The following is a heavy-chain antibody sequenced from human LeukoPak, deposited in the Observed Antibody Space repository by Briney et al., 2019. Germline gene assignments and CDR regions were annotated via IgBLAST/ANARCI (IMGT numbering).Heavy chain of an antibody. Sequence: GASVKVSCKASGYTFFSYGITWVRQAPGQGLEWMGWISAYNANTNYARELQGRVTMTTDTSTGTACMELRSLRSDDTAVYYCARVSFNGDSNWFDPWGQGTLVTVSS. J-gene: IGHJ5*02. V-gene: IGHV1-18*01. D-gene: IGHD4-17*01. CDR1: GYTFFSYG. CDR2: ISAYNANT. CDR3: ARVSFNGDSNWFDP.